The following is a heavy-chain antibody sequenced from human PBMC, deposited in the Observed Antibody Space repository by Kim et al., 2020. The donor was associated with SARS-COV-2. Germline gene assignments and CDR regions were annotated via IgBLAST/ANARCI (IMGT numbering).Heavy chain of an antibody. J-gene: IGHJ4*02. CDR2: ISSSGSYI. Sequence: GGSLRLSCAASGFTFSSYSMNWVRQAPGKGLEWVSSISSSGSYIYYADSVKGRFTISRDNAKNSLYLQMNSLRAEDTAVYYCARDLGWACYFDYWGQGPLVTVSS. CDR3: ARDLGWACYFDY. D-gene: IGHD6-19*01. V-gene: IGHV3-21*01. CDR1: GFTFSSYS.